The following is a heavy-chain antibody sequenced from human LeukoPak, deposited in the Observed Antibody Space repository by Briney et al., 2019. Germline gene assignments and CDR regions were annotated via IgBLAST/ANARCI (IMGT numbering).Heavy chain of an antibody. CDR1: GFTFSSSA. V-gene: IGHV3-23*01. D-gene: IGHD6-19*01. CDR2: ISGSGSGGST. Sequence: GRSLRLSCAASGFTFSSSAMSWVRQAPGKGLEWVSNISGSGSGGSTYYADSVKGRFTISRDNSKNTLYLQMNSLRAEDTAVYYCARGVRIAVAGNIDYWGQGTLVTVSS. CDR3: ARGVRIAVAGNIDY. J-gene: IGHJ4*02.